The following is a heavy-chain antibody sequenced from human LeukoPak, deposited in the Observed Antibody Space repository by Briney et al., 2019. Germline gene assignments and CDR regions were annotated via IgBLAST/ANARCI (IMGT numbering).Heavy chain of an antibody. CDR2: INPNSGGT. V-gene: IGHV1-2*02. J-gene: IGHJ6*03. Sequence: ASEKVSCKSSGYTFTGYYMHWVRQAPGQGLEWMGWINPNSGGTNYAQKFQGRVTMTRDTSISTAYMELSRLRSDDTAVYYCARGSGHGDYFRYYYMDVWGKGTTVTVSS. CDR1: GYTFTGYY. CDR3: ARGSGHGDYFRYYYMDV. D-gene: IGHD4-17*01.